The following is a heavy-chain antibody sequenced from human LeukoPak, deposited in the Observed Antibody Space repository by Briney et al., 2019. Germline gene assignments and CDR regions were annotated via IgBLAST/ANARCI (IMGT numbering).Heavy chain of an antibody. CDR1: GGSISSSSYY. D-gene: IGHD3-10*01. J-gene: IGHJ5*02. Sequence: PSETLSLTCTVSGGSISSSSYYWGWIRQPPGKGLEWIGSIYYSGSTYYNPSLKRRVTISVDTSKNQFSLKLSSVTAADTAVYYCARPFTMDFWFDPWGQGTLVTVSS. V-gene: IGHV4-39*01. CDR2: IYYSGST. CDR3: ARPFTMDFWFDP.